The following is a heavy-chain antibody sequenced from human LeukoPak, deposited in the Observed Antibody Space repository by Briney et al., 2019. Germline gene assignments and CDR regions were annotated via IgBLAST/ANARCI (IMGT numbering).Heavy chain of an antibody. CDR1: GFTFSNYA. D-gene: IGHD2-15*01. J-gene: IGHJ5*02. V-gene: IGHV3-23*01. Sequence: GGSLRLSCAASGFTFSNYAMSWLRQAPGKGLEWVSGISGSAGSTYYADSVKGRFTISRDNSKYTLYLQMNSLRADDTAVYYCAKSWSAVTPNWFDPWGQGTLVTVSS. CDR3: AKSWSAVTPNWFDP. CDR2: ISGSAGST.